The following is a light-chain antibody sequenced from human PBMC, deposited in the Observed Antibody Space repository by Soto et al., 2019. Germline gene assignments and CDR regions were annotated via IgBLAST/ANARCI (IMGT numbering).Light chain of an antibody. Sequence: QSVLTQPPSASGTPGQRVTISCSGSSSNIGSNTVNWYQQLPGTSPKLLIYSNNQRPSGVPDRFSGSKSGTSASLAISGLQSEDEADYYGASWDDSLSGHVVFGGGTKLTVL. CDR1: SSNIGSNT. CDR3: ASWDDSLSGHVV. V-gene: IGLV1-44*01. CDR2: SNN. J-gene: IGLJ2*01.